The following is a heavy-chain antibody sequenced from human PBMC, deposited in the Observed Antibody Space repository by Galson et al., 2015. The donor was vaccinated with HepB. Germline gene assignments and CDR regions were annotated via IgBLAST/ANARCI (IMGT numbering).Heavy chain of an antibody. Sequence: SLRLSCAASEFTFSSYWMNWVLQAPGKGLEWVANINPDGSEKYYVASLKGRFTISRDNAKNSLYLQMDSLRAEDTAVYYCARRISLVRGIITKPDYYYGMDVWGQGTTVTVAS. V-gene: IGHV3-7*03. CDR3: ARRISLVRGIITKPDYYYGMDV. J-gene: IGHJ6*02. CDR2: INPDGSEK. CDR1: EFTFSSYW. D-gene: IGHD3-10*01.